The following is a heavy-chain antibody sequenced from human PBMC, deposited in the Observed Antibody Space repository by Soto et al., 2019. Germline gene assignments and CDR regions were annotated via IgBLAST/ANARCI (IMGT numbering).Heavy chain of an antibody. Sequence: PSETLSLTCSVSGASISSYYWTWIRQPPGGGLEWIGYMHHTQRTNDNPSLRGRVHMSIDTSMNQFSLRLTSVTAADTAVYYCPRVPFAGYFEWLEPWGHGTLVTVSS. CDR2: MHHTQRT. V-gene: IGHV4-59*01. CDR1: GASISSYY. CDR3: PRVPFAGYFEWLEP. J-gene: IGHJ5*02. D-gene: IGHD3-9*01.